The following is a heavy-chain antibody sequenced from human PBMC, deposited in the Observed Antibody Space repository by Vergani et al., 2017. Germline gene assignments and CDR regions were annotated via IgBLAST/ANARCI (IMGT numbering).Heavy chain of an antibody. Sequence: QVQLVESGGGVVQPGTSLRLSCLVSGFALNRHAMYWVRRAPGKGLEWVVGISFDGTNEYYPDLVKGRFTISRDIAKNTLYLQVRSLRLEDTGVYHCVRDRGRCAGGRCYTEAWDYWGQGTPVTVSS. V-gene: IGHV3-30-3*01. J-gene: IGHJ4*02. CDR3: VRDRGRCAGGRCYTEAWDY. CDR1: GFALNRHA. D-gene: IGHD2-2*02. CDR2: ISFDGTNE.